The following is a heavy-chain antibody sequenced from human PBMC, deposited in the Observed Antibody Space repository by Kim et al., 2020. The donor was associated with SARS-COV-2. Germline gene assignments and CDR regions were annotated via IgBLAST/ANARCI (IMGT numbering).Heavy chain of an antibody. V-gene: IGHV1-46*01. CDR3: ARVRGSSWYKRGYYGMDV. Sequence: ASVKVSCKASGYTFTSYYMHWVRQAPGQGLEWMGIINPSGGSTSYAQKFQGRVTMTRDTSTSTVYMELSSLRSEDTAVYYCARVRGSSWYKRGYYGMDVWGQGTTVTVSS. J-gene: IGHJ6*02. CDR1: GYTFTSYY. CDR2: INPSGGST. D-gene: IGHD6-13*01.